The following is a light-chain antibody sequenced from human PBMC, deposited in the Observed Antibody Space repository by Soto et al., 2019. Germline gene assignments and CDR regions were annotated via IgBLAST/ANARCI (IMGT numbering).Light chain of an antibody. Sequence: DIVMTQSPDSLAVSLGERATMKCKSSQSVLYSSNNKNYLAWYQQKPGQPPKALIYWASTRESGVPDRFSGSGSGTDFTLTISSLQAEDVAVYYCQQYYTTPWTFGQGTKVDI. J-gene: IGKJ1*01. CDR3: QQYYTTPWT. CDR1: QSVLYSSNNKNY. CDR2: WAS. V-gene: IGKV4-1*01.